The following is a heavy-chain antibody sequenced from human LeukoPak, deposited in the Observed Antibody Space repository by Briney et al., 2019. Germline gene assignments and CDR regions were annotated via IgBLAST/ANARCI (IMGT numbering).Heavy chain of an antibody. CDR3: AKGIGRTCSRGNVFDS. J-gene: IGHJ4*02. CDR1: GVTFNNHA. D-gene: IGHD1-1*01. Sequence: PGGSLRLSCAASGVTFNNHAMGWVRQAPGKGLEWVSDVSDSGTSTCYADSVKGRFAISRDNSKNTLYLQMSSLRGEDTAVYHCAKGIGRTCSRGNVFDSWGQGTLVTVSS. V-gene: IGHV3-23*01. CDR2: VSDSGTST.